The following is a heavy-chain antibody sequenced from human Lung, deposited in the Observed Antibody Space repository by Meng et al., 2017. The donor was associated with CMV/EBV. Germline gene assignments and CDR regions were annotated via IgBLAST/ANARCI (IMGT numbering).Heavy chain of an antibody. J-gene: IGHJ4*02. Sequence: LXCGVYGVSLSSYYWSWIRQTPGKGLEWIGEIRHSGDITNYNPSLKSRVTISIDTSKKQFSLKLSAVTAADTAVYYCARQYSSSYYSDYWGQGTLVTVSS. D-gene: IGHD6-6*01. CDR2: IRHSGDIT. V-gene: IGHV4-34*01. CDR3: ARQYSSSYYSDY. CDR1: GVSLSSYY.